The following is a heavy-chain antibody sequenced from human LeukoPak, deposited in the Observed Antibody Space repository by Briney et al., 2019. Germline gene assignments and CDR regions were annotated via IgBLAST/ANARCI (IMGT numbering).Heavy chain of an antibody. CDR3: ARETEKQWQY. CDR2: IFHSGST. V-gene: IGHV4-38-2*02. D-gene: IGHD6-19*01. Sequence: SETLSLTCAVSGYSLTSGYYWGWIRQPPGKGLEWIASIFHSGSTFYNPSVKSRVTISVDTSKNQFSLTLRSVTAADTAVYYCARETEKQWQYWGQGTMATVSS. CDR1: GYSLTSGYY. J-gene: IGHJ3*01.